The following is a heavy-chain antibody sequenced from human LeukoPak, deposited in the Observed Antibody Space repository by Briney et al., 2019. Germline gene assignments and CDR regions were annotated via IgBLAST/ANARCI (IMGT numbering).Heavy chain of an antibody. J-gene: IGHJ6*02. CDR3: ARDLYRPDGDYPIYYYYYGMDV. Sequence: SVKVSCKASGGTFSSYAISWVRQAPGQGLEWMGGIIPTFGTANYAQKFQGRVTITADESTSTAYMELSSLRSEDTAVYYCARDLYRPDGDYPIYYYYYGMDVWGQGTTVTVSS. CDR2: IIPTFGTA. CDR1: GGTFSSYA. D-gene: IGHD4-17*01. V-gene: IGHV1-69*13.